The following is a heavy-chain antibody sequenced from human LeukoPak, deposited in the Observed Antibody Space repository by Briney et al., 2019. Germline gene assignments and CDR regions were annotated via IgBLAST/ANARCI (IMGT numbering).Heavy chain of an antibody. CDR1: GYTFTGYC. CDR2: INPNSGGT. Sequence: GASVKVSCKASGYTFTGYCMHWVRQAPGQGLEWMGWINPNSGGTNYAQKFQGRVTMTRDTSISTAYMELSRLRSDDTAVYYCARDYSSSWYSLYYFDYWGQGTLVTVSS. CDR3: ARDYSSSWYSLYYFDY. D-gene: IGHD6-13*01. V-gene: IGHV1-2*02. J-gene: IGHJ4*02.